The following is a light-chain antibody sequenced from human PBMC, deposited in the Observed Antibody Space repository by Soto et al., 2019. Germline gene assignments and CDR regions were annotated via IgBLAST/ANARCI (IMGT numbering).Light chain of an antibody. V-gene: IGKV3-20*01. Sequence: EIVLTQSPGTLSLSPGERATLSCGASQSVTSNYLAWYQQKPGQAPRLLIFGASIRVKGIPDRFIGSGSGTDFTLTISRLEPEDFAVYYCQHYVTSLPTVGQGTKVEVK. CDR2: GAS. CDR1: QSVTSNY. CDR3: QHYVTSLPT. J-gene: IGKJ1*01.